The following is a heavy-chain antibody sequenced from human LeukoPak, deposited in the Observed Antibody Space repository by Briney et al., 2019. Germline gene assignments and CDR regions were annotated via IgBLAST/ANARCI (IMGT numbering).Heavy chain of an antibody. J-gene: IGHJ6*04. Sequence: GGSLRLACAASGFTFSSYWMSWVRQAPGKGLEWVANIKQDGSEKNYVDSVKGRFTVSRDNAKNSLYLQMNSLRAEDTAVYYCAELGITMIGGVWGKGTTVTISS. CDR2: IKQDGSEK. CDR3: AELGITMIGGV. V-gene: IGHV3-7*01. D-gene: IGHD3-10*02. CDR1: GFTFSSYW.